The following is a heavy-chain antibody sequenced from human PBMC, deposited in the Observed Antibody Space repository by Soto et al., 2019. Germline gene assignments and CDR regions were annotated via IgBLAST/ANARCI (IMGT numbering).Heavy chain of an antibody. CDR3: AAYRGSSGRHFDY. V-gene: IGHV5-51*01. D-gene: IGHD6-6*01. Sequence: PGESLKISCKGSGYSFTNYWIGWVRQMPGEGLEWMAMIYPGDSDTRYSPSFQGQVTISADKSITTAYLQWSGLKASDTAMYYCAAYRGSSGRHFDYWGQGTLVTVSS. CDR2: IYPGDSDT. J-gene: IGHJ4*02. CDR1: GYSFTNYW.